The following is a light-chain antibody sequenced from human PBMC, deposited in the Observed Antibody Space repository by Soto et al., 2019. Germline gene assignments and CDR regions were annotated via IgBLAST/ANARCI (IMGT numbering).Light chain of an antibody. CDR1: QSVSRNF. CDR2: GAS. Sequence: EIVLTQSPGTLSLSPGERATLSCRASQSVSRNFFAWYQQTPGQAPLLLIYGASSRATGIPDRFSGSGSGTDFTLTISRLQPEDFAVYYCQQYDSPPFTFGPGTKVDIK. V-gene: IGKV3-20*01. CDR3: QQYDSPPFT. J-gene: IGKJ3*01.